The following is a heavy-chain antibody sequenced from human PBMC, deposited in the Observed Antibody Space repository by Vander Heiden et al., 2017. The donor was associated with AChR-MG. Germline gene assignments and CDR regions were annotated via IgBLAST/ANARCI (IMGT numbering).Heavy chain of an antibody. D-gene: IGHD2-8*01. CDR1: GFTFSSYA. CDR2: VSASGGTT. CDR3: AKGRVWGMYSSDC. J-gene: IGHJ4*02. V-gene: IGHV3-23*01. Sequence: EVQLLESGGDLVQPGGSLRLSCAASGFTFSSYAMTWVRQAPGRGLEWVSGVSASGGTTYYADSVKGRFTISRDNSKNTLYLQVNSLRAEDTALYYCAKGRVWGMYSSDCWGQGTLVTVSS.